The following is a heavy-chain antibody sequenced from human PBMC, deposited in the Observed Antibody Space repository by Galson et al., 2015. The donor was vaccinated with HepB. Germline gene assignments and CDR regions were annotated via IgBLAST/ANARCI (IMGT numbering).Heavy chain of an antibody. CDR1: GFTFSSYA. Sequence: SLRLSCAASGFTFSSYAMHWVRQAPGKGLEYVSAISSNGGSTYYADSVKGRFTISRDNSKNTLYLQMSSLRAEDTAVYYCVKSRPLYDFADYWGQGTLVTVSS. CDR2: ISSNGGST. J-gene: IGHJ4*02. D-gene: IGHD3-3*01. CDR3: VKSRPLYDFADY. V-gene: IGHV3-64D*06.